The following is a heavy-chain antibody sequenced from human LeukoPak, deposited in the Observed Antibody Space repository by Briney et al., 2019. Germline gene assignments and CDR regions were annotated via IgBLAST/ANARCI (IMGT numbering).Heavy chain of an antibody. CDR3: AKDYGVAGTPGY. D-gene: IGHD6-19*01. V-gene: IGHV3-30*02. CDR2: IRYDGSNK. Sequence: GGSLRLSCAASGFTFSSYGMHWVRQAPGKGLEWVAFIRYDGSNKYYADSVRGRFTISRDNSKNTLYLQMNSLRAEDTAVYYCAKDYGVAGTPGYWGQGTLVTVSS. J-gene: IGHJ4*02. CDR1: GFTFSSYG.